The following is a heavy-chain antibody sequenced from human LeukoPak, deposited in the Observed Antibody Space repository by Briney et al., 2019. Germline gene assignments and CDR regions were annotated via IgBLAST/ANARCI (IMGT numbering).Heavy chain of an antibody. Sequence: GGSLRLSCAASGFTFSSYWMSWARQAPGKGLEWVANIKQDGSEKYYVESVKGRFTISRDQAKNSLYLQMNSLSAEDTAVYSCARDRSGYYDSSAHDAFDIWGQGPMVTVS. CDR2: IKQDGSEK. CDR1: GFTFSSYW. CDR3: ARDRSGYYDSSAHDAFDI. V-gene: IGHV3-7*01. D-gene: IGHD3-22*01. J-gene: IGHJ3*02.